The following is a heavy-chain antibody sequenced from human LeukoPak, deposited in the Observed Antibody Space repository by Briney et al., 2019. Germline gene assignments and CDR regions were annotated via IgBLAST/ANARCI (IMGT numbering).Heavy chain of an antibody. V-gene: IGHV4-30-4*01. D-gene: IGHD3-3*01. Sequence: SQTLSLTCTVSGGSISSGDYYWSWIRQPPGKGLEWIGYIYYSGSTYYNPSLKSRVTISVDTSKNQSSLKLSSVTAADTAVYYCARDLGHDLWSGYYYWGQGTLVTASS. CDR3: ARDLGHDLWSGYYY. CDR2: IYYSGST. CDR1: GGSISSGDYY. J-gene: IGHJ4*02.